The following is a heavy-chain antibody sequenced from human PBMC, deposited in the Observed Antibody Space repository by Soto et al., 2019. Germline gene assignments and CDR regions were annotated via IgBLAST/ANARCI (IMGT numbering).Heavy chain of an antibody. CDR2: IYYSGST. J-gene: IGHJ4*02. CDR1: GGSISSSSYY. CDR3: VRQSGQIGSFDY. V-gene: IGHV4-39*01. D-gene: IGHD1-1*01. Sequence: QLQLQESGPGLVKPSETLSLTCTVSGGSISSSSYYWGWIRQPPGKGLEWIGSIYYSGSTYYNPSLKSRVTISVDTSKNQFSLKLSSVTAADTAVYYCVRQSGQIGSFDYWGQGTLVTVSS.